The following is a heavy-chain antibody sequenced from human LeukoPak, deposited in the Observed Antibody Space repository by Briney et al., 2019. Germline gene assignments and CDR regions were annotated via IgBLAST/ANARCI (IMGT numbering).Heavy chain of an antibody. Sequence: GGSLRLSCAASGFTFSNYAMSWVRQAPGKGLEWVSAISGSGVSTYYADSVKGRFTISRDNSKNTLYLQMNSLRVEDTAAYYCANYISRIHFDYWGQGTLVTVSS. J-gene: IGHJ4*02. CDR2: ISGSGVST. V-gene: IGHV3-23*01. CDR3: ANYISRIHFDY. D-gene: IGHD2-2*02. CDR1: GFTFSNYA.